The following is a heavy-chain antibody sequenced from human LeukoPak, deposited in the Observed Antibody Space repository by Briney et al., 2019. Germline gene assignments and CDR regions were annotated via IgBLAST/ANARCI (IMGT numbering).Heavy chain of an antibody. CDR2: IYSDGSST. CDR3: ARTYGSGRYPGDWFDP. J-gene: IGHJ5*02. Sequence: GGSLRLSCTASEFTFSSYWMHWVRQAPGKGLVWVSRIYSDGSSTSYADSVKGRFTISRDNAKNTLYLQMNSLRSEDTAVYYCARTYGSGRYPGDWFDPWGQGTLVTVSS. D-gene: IGHD6-19*01. V-gene: IGHV3-74*01. CDR1: EFTFSSYW.